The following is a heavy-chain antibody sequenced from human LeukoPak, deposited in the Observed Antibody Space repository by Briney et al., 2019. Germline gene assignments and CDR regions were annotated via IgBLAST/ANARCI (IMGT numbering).Heavy chain of an antibody. V-gene: IGHV7-4-1*02. D-gene: IGHD3-22*01. Sequence: ASVKVSCKASGYTFTSYAMNWVRQAPGQGLEWMGWINTNTGNPTYAQGFTGRFVFSLDTSVSTAYLQISSLKAEDTAVYYCARYVHYYDSSGYYAPNDAFDIWGQGTMVTVSS. CDR3: ARYVHYYDSSGYYAPNDAFDI. J-gene: IGHJ3*02. CDR1: GYTFTSYA. CDR2: INTNTGNP.